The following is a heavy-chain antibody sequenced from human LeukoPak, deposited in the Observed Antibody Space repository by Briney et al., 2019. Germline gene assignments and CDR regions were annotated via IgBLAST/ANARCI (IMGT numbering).Heavy chain of an antibody. CDR1: GGSISSYY. Sequence: SETLSLTCTVSGGSISSYYWSWIRQPPGKGLVWIGYIYYSGSTNYNPSLKSRVTISVDTSKNQFSLKLSSVTAADTAVYYCARVQYGSGSYFNWFDPWGQGTLVTVSS. CDR3: ARVQYGSGSYFNWFDP. CDR2: IYYSGST. D-gene: IGHD3-10*01. J-gene: IGHJ5*02. V-gene: IGHV4-59*01.